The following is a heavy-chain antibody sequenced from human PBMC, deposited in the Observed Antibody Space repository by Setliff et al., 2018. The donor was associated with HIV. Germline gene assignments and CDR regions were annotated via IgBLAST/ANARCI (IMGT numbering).Heavy chain of an antibody. J-gene: IGHJ4*02. D-gene: IGHD3-10*01. V-gene: IGHV1-2*02. CDR3: ARDYFPHSRRKFGSGDYFHC. CDR2: INPNSGDS. Sequence: ASVKVSCKASGYTFIDYFIHWVRQAPGQGLEWMAYINPNSGDSKTAQKFQGRVTVTRDTSIATAYMELSSLTSGDTAVYHCARDYFPHSRRKFGSGDYFHCWGQGSRVTVAS. CDR1: GYTFIDYF.